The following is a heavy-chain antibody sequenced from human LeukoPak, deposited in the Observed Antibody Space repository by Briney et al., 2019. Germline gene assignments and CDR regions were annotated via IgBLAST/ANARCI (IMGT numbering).Heavy chain of an antibody. CDR3: ARDREGGDSQNWFDP. D-gene: IGHD4-17*01. J-gene: IGHJ5*02. V-gene: IGHV1-2*02. CDR2: INPNSGGT. CDR1: GYTFTGHY. Sequence: ASVKVSCKASGYTFTGHYMHWVRQAPGQGLEWMGWINPNSGGTNHAQKFQGRVTMTRDASISTAYMELSGLTFDDTAFYYCARDREGGDSQNWFDPWGQGTLITVSS.